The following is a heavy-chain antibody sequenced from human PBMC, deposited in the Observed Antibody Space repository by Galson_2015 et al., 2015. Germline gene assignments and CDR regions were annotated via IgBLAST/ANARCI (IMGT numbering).Heavy chain of an antibody. CDR3: ARSMSPTIETTSVWYDS. V-gene: IGHV1-69*13. Sequence: SVKVSCKASGGTFSSYAVSWVRQAPGQGLEWMGGIIPMFYRTKYAQRFQGRVTITADESTSTVYMDLNSLRSEDTAVFYCARSMSPTIETTSVWYDSWGQGTLVTVSS. CDR1: GGTFSSYA. D-gene: IGHD4-11*01. J-gene: IGHJ5*01. CDR2: IIPMFYRT.